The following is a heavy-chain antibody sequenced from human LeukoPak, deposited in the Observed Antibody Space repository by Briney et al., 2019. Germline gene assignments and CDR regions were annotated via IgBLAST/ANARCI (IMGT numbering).Heavy chain of an antibody. J-gene: IGHJ6*03. V-gene: IGHV3-64*01. CDR1: GFTFSSYA. D-gene: IGHD1-7*01. CDR3: ARAGTDYYYYMDV. Sequence: GGSLRLSCAASGFTFSSYAMHWVRQAPGKGLEYVSAISSNGGSTYYANSVKGRFTISRDNSKNTLYLQMGSLRAEDMAVYYCARAGTDYYYYMDVWGKGTTVTASS. CDR2: ISSNGGST.